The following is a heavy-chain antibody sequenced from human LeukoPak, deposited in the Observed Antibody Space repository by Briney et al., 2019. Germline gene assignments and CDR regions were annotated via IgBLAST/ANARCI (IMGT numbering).Heavy chain of an antibody. Sequence: SETLSLTCTVYGGSFSGYYWSWIRQPPGKGLEWIGEINHSGSTNYNPSLKSRVTISVDTSKNQFSLKLSSVTAADTAVYYCARLYIAVAVDYWGQGTLVTVSS. V-gene: IGHV4-34*01. D-gene: IGHD6-19*01. CDR1: GGSFSGYY. CDR3: ARLYIAVAVDY. CDR2: INHSGST. J-gene: IGHJ4*02.